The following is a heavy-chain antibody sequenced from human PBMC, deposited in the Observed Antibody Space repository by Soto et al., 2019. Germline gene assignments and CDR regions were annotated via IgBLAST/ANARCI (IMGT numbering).Heavy chain of an antibody. CDR3: ARVVPGAEAWFGP. V-gene: IGHV1-18*01. D-gene: IGHD2-2*01. CDR2: ISLYSDGT. J-gene: IGHJ5*02. CDR1: GYTFSKYG. Sequence: GASVKVSCKTSGYTFSKYGITWVRQPPGQPLEWLGWISLYSDGTNYAQKFQGRVSMTTDTSTTTAYMELRSLRSDDTAVYYCARVVPGAEAWFGPWGQGTLVTVSS.